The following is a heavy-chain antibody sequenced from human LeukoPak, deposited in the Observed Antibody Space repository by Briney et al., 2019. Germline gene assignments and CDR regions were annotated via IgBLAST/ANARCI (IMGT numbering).Heavy chain of an antibody. D-gene: IGHD2-2*01. Sequence: GGSLGLSCGACGFSFSNFWMSWLRQAPGKGLERVANLNPDGSATYYLDSVKGRFTISRDNAKTSVYLQMNSLRPDDTAVYYCARTLVEVPGHSDLFDFWGQGTLVTVSS. V-gene: IGHV3-7*01. CDR2: LNPDGSAT. CDR1: GFSFSNFW. CDR3: ARTLVEVPGHSDLFDF. J-gene: IGHJ4*02.